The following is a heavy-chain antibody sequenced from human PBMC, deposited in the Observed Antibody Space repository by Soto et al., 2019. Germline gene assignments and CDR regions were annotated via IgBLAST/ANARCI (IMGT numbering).Heavy chain of an antibody. CDR1: GYTFTSYG. J-gene: IGHJ5*02. V-gene: IGHV1-18*01. Sequence: ASVKVSCKASGYTFTSYGISWVRQAPGQGLEWMGWISAYNGNTNYAQKLQGRVTMTTDTSTSTAYMELRSLRSDDTAVYYCARSLDFRSGNLRSGWFDPWGQGTLVTVSS. CDR2: ISAYNGNT. CDR3: ARSLDFRSGNLRSGWFDP. D-gene: IGHD3-3*01.